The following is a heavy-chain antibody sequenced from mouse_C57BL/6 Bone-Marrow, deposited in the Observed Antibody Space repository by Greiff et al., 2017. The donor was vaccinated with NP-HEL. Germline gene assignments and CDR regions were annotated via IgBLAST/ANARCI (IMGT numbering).Heavy chain of an antibody. CDR3: ARLRQDYYAMDY. J-gene: IGHJ4*01. V-gene: IGHV5-15*01. CDR1: GFTFSDYG. CDR2: ISNLAYSI. Sequence: EVKLVESGGGLVQPGGSLKLSCAASGFTFSDYGMAWVRQAPRTGPEWVAFISNLAYSIYYADTVTGRFTISRENAKNTLYLEMSGLRSEDTAMYYCARLRQDYYAMDYWGQGTSVTVSS. D-gene: IGHD2-12*01.